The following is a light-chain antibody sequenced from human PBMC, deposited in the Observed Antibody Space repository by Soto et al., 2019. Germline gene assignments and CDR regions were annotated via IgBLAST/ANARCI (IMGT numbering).Light chain of an antibody. CDR1: SSNIGAGYD. CDR3: QSYDSSLSGSVV. CDR2: GNT. J-gene: IGLJ2*01. Sequence: QSVLTQPPSVSGAPGQRVTISCTGSSSNIGAGYDVHWYQQLPGTAPKLLIYGNTNRPAGFPDRFSGSKSGTSASLAITGLQAEDEAHYYCQSYDSSLSGSVVFGGGTKLTVL. V-gene: IGLV1-40*01.